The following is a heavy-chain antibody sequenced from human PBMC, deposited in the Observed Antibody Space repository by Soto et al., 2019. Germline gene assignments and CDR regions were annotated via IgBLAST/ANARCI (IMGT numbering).Heavy chain of an antibody. CDR2: INTDGSST. Sequence: GGSLRLSYADSGFSFSSYWMHWVRQGPGKGLVWVSRINTDGSSTNYADSVKGRFTISRDNAKNTLYLQMNSLRAEDTAVYYCAKSPGMYYYDSSGYYHYDYWGQGTLVTVSS. CDR3: AKSPGMYYYDSSGYYHYDY. V-gene: IGHV3-74*01. J-gene: IGHJ4*02. CDR1: GFSFSSYW. D-gene: IGHD3-22*01.